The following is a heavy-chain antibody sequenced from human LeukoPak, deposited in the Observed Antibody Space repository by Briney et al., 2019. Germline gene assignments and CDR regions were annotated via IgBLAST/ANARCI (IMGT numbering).Heavy chain of an antibody. Sequence: SETLSLTCTVSGASFNNYSCHWIRQPPGKGLEWIGYMYYSGSTDYNPFLKSRVTMSLDTSKNQFSLNLSSVTAADTAVYYCARGPTVTTDYWGQGILVTVSS. CDR2: MYYSGST. CDR1: GASFNNYS. D-gene: IGHD4-17*01. J-gene: IGHJ4*02. CDR3: ARGPTVTTDY. V-gene: IGHV4-59*01.